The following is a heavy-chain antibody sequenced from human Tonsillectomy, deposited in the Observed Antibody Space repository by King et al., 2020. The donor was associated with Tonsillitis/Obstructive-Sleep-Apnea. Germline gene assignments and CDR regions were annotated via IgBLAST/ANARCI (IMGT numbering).Heavy chain of an antibody. CDR3: ARDNGGGSAFDI. Sequence: VQLQQWGAGLLKPSETLSLTCGVYGDSFSGYYWTWIRQPPGKGLEWIGEISHSGSTNYNPSLKSQVTISVDPSKNQFSLKLSSVTAADTAVYYCARDNGGGSAFDIWGQGTMVTVSS. J-gene: IGHJ3*02. V-gene: IGHV4-34*01. CDR2: ISHSGST. CDR1: GDSFSGYY. D-gene: IGHD3-16*01.